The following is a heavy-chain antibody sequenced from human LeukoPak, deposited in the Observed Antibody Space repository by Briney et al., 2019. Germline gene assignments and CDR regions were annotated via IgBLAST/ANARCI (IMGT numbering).Heavy chain of an antibody. Sequence: GGSLRLSCAASGFTFSSYAMHWVRQAPGKGLEWVAFIRYDGSNKYYADSVKGRFTISRDNSKNTLYLQMNSLRAEDTAVYYCAKLPATGQEGEAVAGTHWGQGTLVTVSS. D-gene: IGHD6-19*01. CDR2: IRYDGSNK. J-gene: IGHJ4*02. V-gene: IGHV3-30*02. CDR1: GFTFSSYA. CDR3: AKLPATGQEGEAVAGTH.